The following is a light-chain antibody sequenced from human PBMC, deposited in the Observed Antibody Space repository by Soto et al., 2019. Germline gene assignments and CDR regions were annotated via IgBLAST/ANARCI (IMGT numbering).Light chain of an antibody. CDR3: QQRGNWPPT. V-gene: IGKV3-11*01. J-gene: IGKJ1*01. Sequence: EIVLTQSPATLSLSPGERATLSCRASQSVSSYLAWYQQKPGQAPRLLIYDASNRATGLPARFSGSGSGIDFTLTISSLEPADSAVYYCQQRGNWPPTFGQGTKVEIK. CDR2: DAS. CDR1: QSVSSY.